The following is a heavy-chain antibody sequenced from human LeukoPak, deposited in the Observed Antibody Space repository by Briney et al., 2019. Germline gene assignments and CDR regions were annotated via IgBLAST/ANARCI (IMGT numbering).Heavy chain of an antibody. V-gene: IGHV3-23*01. D-gene: IGHD6-19*01. J-gene: IGHJ4*02. CDR3: ARGDSGWYYFDY. Sequence: GGSLRLSCAASGFTFSSYAMSWVRQAPGKGLEWVSAISGSGGSTYYADSVKGRFTISRDNSKNTLYLQMNSLRAEDTAVYYCARGDSGWYYFDYLGQGTLVTVSS. CDR2: ISGSGGST. CDR1: GFTFSSYA.